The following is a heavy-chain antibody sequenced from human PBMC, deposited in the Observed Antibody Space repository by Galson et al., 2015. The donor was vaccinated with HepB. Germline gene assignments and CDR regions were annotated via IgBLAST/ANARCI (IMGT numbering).Heavy chain of an antibody. CDR3: ARGSHCGGYICYFDY. D-gene: IGHD2-21*01. J-gene: IGHJ4*02. CDR1: GFTFSDYY. Sequence: SLRLSCAASGFTFSDYYMSWIRQAPGKGLEWLSYISASTIYTNYADSVKGRFTVSRDNAKNSLNLQMNSLRAEDTAVYYCARGSHCGGYICYFDYWGQGTLVTVSS. V-gene: IGHV3-11*06. CDR2: ISASTIYT.